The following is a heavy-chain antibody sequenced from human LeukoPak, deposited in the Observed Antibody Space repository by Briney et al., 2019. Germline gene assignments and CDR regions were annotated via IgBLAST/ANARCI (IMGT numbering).Heavy chain of an antibody. Sequence: PGGSLRLSCAASGFTFSSYAMSWVRQAPGKGLEWVSAISGSGGSTNYADSVKGRFTISRDNSKNTLYLQMNSLRAEDTAVYYCAKDPIVVVPAAMSYFDYWGQGTLVTVSS. J-gene: IGHJ4*02. CDR2: ISGSGGST. D-gene: IGHD2-2*01. CDR3: AKDPIVVVPAAMSYFDY. CDR1: GFTFSSYA. V-gene: IGHV3-23*01.